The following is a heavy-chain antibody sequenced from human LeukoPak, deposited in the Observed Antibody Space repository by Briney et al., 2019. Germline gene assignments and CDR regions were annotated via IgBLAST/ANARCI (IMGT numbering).Heavy chain of an antibody. Sequence: PSETLSLTXTVSGGSISSSSYYWGWIRQPPGKGLEWIGSIYYSGSTYYNPSLKSRVTISVDTSKNQFSLKLSSVTAADTAVYYCARPNGSGWYKDDAFDIWGQGTMVTVSS. D-gene: IGHD6-19*01. CDR2: IYYSGST. CDR3: ARPNGSGWYKDDAFDI. CDR1: GGSISSSSYY. J-gene: IGHJ3*02. V-gene: IGHV4-39*01.